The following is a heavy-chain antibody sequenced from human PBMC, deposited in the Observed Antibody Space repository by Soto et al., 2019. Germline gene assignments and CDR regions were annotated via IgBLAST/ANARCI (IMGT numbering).Heavy chain of an antibody. CDR2: IYSGRST. V-gene: IGHV4-61*01. J-gene: IGHJ6*02. Sequence: SETLSLTCTVSGGFVNSDTHSWSWIRQTPGRRLEWIGFIYSGRSTKNPSLGSRVTMSVDTSKNQFSLKLRSVIVADTAVYHCARFVRSCSATTCSTRADVWGQGITVTVSS. D-gene: IGHD2-2*01. CDR3: ARFVRSCSATTCSTRADV. CDR1: GGFVNSDTHS.